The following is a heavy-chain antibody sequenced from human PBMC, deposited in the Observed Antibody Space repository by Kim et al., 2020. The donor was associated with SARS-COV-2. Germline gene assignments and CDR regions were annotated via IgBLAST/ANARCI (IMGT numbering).Heavy chain of an antibody. J-gene: IGHJ4*02. D-gene: IGHD6-13*01. Sequence: GGSLRLSCAASGFTFSNYVMTWVRQAPGKGLEWVSTISASDDRTYYSDSVKGRVTVSRDNSKKTLYLHMNSLRAEDTAIYYCAKALVAGAAADEFDSWGQGSLVTVSS. CDR3: AKALVAGAAADEFDS. CDR1: GFTFSNYV. V-gene: IGHV3-23*01. CDR2: ISASDDRT.